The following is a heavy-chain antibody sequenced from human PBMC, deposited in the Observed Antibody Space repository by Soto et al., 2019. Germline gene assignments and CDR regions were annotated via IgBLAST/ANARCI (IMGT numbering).Heavy chain of an antibody. J-gene: IGHJ4*02. CDR2: LSNTGRRT. D-gene: IGHD3-10*01. V-gene: IGHV3-23*01. CDR1: VFPFGANA. CDR3: ATEMGASRGPFDN. Sequence: GSLRLSCVISVFPFGANAMSWVRQAPGKGLEWVSGLSNTGRRTYYADSVKGRFTISRDNSENTVYLQMNSLRVEDTAVYYCATEMGASRGPFDNWGQGTLVTVSS.